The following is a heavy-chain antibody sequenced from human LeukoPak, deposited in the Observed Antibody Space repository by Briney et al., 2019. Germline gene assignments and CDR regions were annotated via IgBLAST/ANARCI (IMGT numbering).Heavy chain of an antibody. Sequence: PGGSLRLSCAASGFTFEDYAMHGVRQAPGKVLEWVSGISWNSGSIGYADSVKGRFTISRDNAKNSLYLQMNSLRAEDTALYYCAKDSLSYYYGSGGIDYWGQGTLVTVSS. CDR2: ISWNSGSI. CDR1: GFTFEDYA. D-gene: IGHD3-10*01. V-gene: IGHV3-9*01. CDR3: AKDSLSYYYGSGGIDY. J-gene: IGHJ4*02.